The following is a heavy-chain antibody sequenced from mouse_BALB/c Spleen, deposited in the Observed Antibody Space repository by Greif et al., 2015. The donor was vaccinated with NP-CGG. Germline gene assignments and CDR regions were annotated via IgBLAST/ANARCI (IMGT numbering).Heavy chain of an antibody. CDR3: ARGSGYDEWFAY. CDR2: ISDGGSYT. Sequence: EVQLVESGGGLVKPGGSLKLSCAASGFTFSDYYMYWVRQTPEKRLEWVATISDGGSYTYYPDSVKGRFTISRDNAKNNLYLQMSSLKSGDTAMYYCARGSGYDEWFAYWGQGTLVTVSA. V-gene: IGHV5-4*02. J-gene: IGHJ3*01. D-gene: IGHD2-14*01. CDR1: GFTFSDYY.